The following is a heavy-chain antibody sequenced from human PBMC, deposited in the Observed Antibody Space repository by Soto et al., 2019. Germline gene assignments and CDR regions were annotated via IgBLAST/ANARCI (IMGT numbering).Heavy chain of an antibody. CDR1: GFSLTTSGVG. CDR2: IYWDDDK. CDR3: AHRVLRTVFGLVTTTAIYFDF. J-gene: IGHJ4*02. D-gene: IGHD3-3*01. V-gene: IGHV2-5*02. Sequence: QITLNESGPTVVRPTETLTLTCRSSGFSLTTSGVGVGWIRQSPGKAPERLALIYWDDDKRYSASLKSRLTITKSTSKNQVVLTVSDLDPTDTATYYCAHRVLRTVFGLVTTTAIYFDFWGQGTPVAVSS.